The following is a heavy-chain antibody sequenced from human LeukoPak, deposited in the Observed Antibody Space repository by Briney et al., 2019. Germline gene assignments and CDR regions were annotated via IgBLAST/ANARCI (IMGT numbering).Heavy chain of an antibody. J-gene: IGHJ4*02. Sequence: SVKVSCKASGGTFSSYAISWVRQAPGQGLEWMGGIIPIFGTANYAQKFQGRVTITADESTSTAYMELSSLRSEDTAVYYCARDLDYDFWSGYYSLDYWGQGTLVAVSS. D-gene: IGHD3-3*01. V-gene: IGHV1-69*13. CDR3: ARDLDYDFWSGYYSLDY. CDR1: GGTFSSYA. CDR2: IIPIFGTA.